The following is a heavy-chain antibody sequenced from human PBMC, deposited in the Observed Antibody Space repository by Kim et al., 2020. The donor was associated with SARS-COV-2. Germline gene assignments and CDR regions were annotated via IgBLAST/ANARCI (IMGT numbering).Heavy chain of an antibody. J-gene: IGHJ6*02. V-gene: IGHV3-30-3*01. CDR2: ISYDGSNK. Sequence: GGSLRLSCAASGFTFSSYAMHWVRQAPGKGLEWVAVISYDGSNKYYADSVKGRFTISRDNSKNTLYLQMNSLRAEDTAVYYCARDYDFWSGYYEAAHYYYYGMDVWGQGTTVTVSS. CDR1: GFTFSSYA. D-gene: IGHD3-3*01. CDR3: ARDYDFWSGYYEAAHYYYYGMDV.